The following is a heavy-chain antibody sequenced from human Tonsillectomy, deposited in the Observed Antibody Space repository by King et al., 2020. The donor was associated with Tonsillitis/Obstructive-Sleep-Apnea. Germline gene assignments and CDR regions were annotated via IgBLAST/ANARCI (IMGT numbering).Heavy chain of an antibody. V-gene: IGHV3-53*01. Sequence: DVQLVESGEGLIQPGGSLRLSCAASGFTVSRNYMNWVRQAPGKGLEWVSVIYSGGSTYYTNSVKGRFTISRDNSKNTLYLQMNSLRPEDTAVYYCAGDVAFAYWGQGTLVTVSS. CDR2: IYSGGST. J-gene: IGHJ4*02. D-gene: IGHD2-15*01. CDR1: GFTVSRNY. CDR3: AGDVAFAY.